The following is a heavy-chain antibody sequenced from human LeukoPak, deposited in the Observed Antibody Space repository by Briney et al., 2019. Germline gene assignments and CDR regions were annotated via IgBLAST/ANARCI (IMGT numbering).Heavy chain of an antibody. CDR3: ARHVGYGNNWFDP. J-gene: IGHJ5*02. Sequence: PSETLSLTCTDAGGSISSYYWGWTRQPPGKGLEWIGYIYYSGSTNYTPSLKSRVTISVDTSKNQFSLKLRSLAAADTAVYYCARHVGYGNNWFDPWGQGTLVTVSS. CDR2: IYYSGST. V-gene: IGHV4-59*08. D-gene: IGHD5-18*01. CDR1: GGSISSYY.